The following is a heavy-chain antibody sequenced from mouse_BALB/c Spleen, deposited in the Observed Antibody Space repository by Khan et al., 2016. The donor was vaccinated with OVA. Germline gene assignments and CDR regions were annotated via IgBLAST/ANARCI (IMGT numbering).Heavy chain of an antibody. CDR3: ARVYGGDFDY. D-gene: IGHD1-1*01. Sequence: EVKLVESGPGLVKPSQSLSLTCTVTGYSITSVYAWNWIRQFPGNKLEWMGFISYSGNTKYNPSLKSRFSITRDTSKNQFFLQLNSVTTEDTATYYCARVYGGDFDYWGQGTSLTVSS. CDR2: ISYSGNT. J-gene: IGHJ2*02. V-gene: IGHV3-2*02. CDR1: GYSITSVYA.